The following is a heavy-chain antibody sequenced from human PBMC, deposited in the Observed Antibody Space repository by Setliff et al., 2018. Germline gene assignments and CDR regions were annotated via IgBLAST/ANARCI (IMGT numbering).Heavy chain of an antibody. Sequence: GGSLRLSCAASGFTFSSYWMSWIRQAPGKGLEWVSHISSSGSTIYYADSVKGRFTISRDNAKNSLYLQMNSLRAEDTAVYYCARDRRPFNWGGNDAFDIWGQGTMVTVSS. CDR1: GFTFSSYW. CDR3: ARDRRPFNWGGNDAFDI. J-gene: IGHJ3*02. V-gene: IGHV3-48*04. D-gene: IGHD7-27*01. CDR2: ISSSGSTI.